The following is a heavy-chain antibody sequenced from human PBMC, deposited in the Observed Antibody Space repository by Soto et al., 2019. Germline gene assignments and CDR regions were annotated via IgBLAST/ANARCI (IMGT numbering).Heavy chain of an antibody. Sequence: SVKVSCKASGFTFTSSAVQWVRQARGQRLEWIGWIVVGRGNTNYAQKFQERVTITRDMSTSTAYMELSSLRSEDTAVNYCASETAAASYGMDVWLQGTTVTVS. J-gene: IGHJ6*02. V-gene: IGHV1-58*01. D-gene: IGHD6-13*01. CDR3: ASETAAASYGMDV. CDR2: IVVGRGNT. CDR1: GFTFTSSA.